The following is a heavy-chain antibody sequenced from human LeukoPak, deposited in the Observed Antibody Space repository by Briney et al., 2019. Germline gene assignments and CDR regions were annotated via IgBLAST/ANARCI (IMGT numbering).Heavy chain of an antibody. CDR3: ARDSIPAATFWDWFDP. J-gene: IGHJ5*02. CDR1: GGSISSGGYY. Sequence: PSQTLSLTCTVSGGSISSGGYYWSWIRQPPGKGLEWIGYIYHSGSTYYNPSLKSRVTISVDTSKNQFSLKLSSVTAADTAVYYCARDSIPAATFWDWFDPWGQGTLVTVSS. V-gene: IGHV4-30-2*01. CDR2: IYHSGST. D-gene: IGHD2-2*01.